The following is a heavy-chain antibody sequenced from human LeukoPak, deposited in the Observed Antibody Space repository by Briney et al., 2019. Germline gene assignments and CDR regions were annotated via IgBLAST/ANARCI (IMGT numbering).Heavy chain of an antibody. V-gene: IGHV3-48*01. J-gene: IGHJ4*02. CDR2: MSSSGTI. CDR1: GFTFSSYS. D-gene: IGHD4-11*01. Sequence: GGSLRLSCAASGFTFSSYSMNWVRQAPGKGLEWVSYMSSSGTIYYVDSVKGRFTISRDNAKNSLYLQMNSLRAEDTAVYYCAREWPRADYIFDYWGQGTLVTVSS. CDR3: AREWPRADYIFDY.